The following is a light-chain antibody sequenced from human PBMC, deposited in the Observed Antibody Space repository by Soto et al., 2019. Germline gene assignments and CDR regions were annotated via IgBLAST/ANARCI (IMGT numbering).Light chain of an antibody. V-gene: IGKV3-15*01. CDR1: QSVSTY. J-gene: IGKJ1*01. Sequence: EIILTQSPATLSLSPGERATLSCRASQSVSTYLAWYQQKPGQAPRLLIYGASTRATGIPVRFSGSGSGTEFTLTISSLQSEDSAVYYCQQYTYWPWTLGQGTKVEIK. CDR2: GAS. CDR3: QQYTYWPWT.